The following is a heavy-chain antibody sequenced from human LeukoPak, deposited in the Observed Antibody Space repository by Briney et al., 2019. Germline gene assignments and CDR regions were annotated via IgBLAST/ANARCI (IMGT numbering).Heavy chain of an antibody. CDR1: GFSFSDYY. Sequence: GGSLRLSCAASGFSFSDYYMSSARQAPGKGLEWISYITNSGSTIYYAESVKGRFTISRDDAKNSLYLQMNNLRAEDTAVYYCARDRDCGTTTCSVGYWGQGTLVTVSS. J-gene: IGHJ4*02. D-gene: IGHD2-2*01. CDR2: ITNSGSTI. V-gene: IGHV3-11*01. CDR3: ARDRDCGTTTCSVGY.